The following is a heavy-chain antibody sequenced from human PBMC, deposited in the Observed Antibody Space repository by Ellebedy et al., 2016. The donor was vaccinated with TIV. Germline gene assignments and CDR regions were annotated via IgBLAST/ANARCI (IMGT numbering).Heavy chain of an antibody. V-gene: IGHV1-46*01. CDR3: ASSLGRLDAFDI. J-gene: IGHJ3*02. CDR2: INPSGGST. CDR1: GYTFINNY. Sequence: ASVKVSCKASGYTFINNYIHWVRQAPGQGLEWMGIINPSGGSTSYAQKFQGRVTMTRNTSISTAYMELSSLRSEDTAVYYCASSLGRLDAFDIWGQGTMVTVSS.